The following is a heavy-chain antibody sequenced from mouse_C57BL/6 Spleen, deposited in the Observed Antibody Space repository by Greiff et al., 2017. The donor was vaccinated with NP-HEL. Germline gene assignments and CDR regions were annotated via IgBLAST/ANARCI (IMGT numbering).Heavy chain of an antibody. D-gene: IGHD1-1*01. Sequence: VHVKQSGAELVRPGASVKLSCTASGFNIKDYYMHWVKQRPEQGLEWIGRIDPEDGATEYAPKVQGKATMTADTSSNTAYLQLSSLTSEDTAVYYCTTDYYGSSYDAYWGQGTLVTVSA. CDR2: IDPEDGAT. V-gene: IGHV14-1*01. CDR3: TTDYYGSSYDAY. CDR1: GFNIKDYY. J-gene: IGHJ3*01.